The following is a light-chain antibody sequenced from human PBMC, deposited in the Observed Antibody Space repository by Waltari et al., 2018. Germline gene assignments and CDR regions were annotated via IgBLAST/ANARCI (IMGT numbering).Light chain of an antibody. V-gene: IGLV2-14*03. CDR1: SSDVGSYNF. CDR3: SSFSSGSTPVV. J-gene: IGLJ2*01. CDR2: NVS. Sequence: QSVLTQPASVSGSPGQSITISCTGTSSDVGSYNFVSWYQQPPGKAPKLIIFNVSNRPSCVSIRFSGSNSGNTASLTSSGLQAEDEADFYCSSFSSGSTPVVFGGGTMLTVL.